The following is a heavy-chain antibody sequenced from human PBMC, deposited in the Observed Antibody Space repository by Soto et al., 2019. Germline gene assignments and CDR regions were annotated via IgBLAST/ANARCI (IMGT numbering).Heavy chain of an antibody. CDR3: ARDVAGHLAVAGTGDY. Sequence: QVQLGQSGAEVKKPGSSVKVSCKASGGTFSSYASSWVRQAPGQGLEWMGGIIPIFGTANYAQKFQGRVTITADDSTSTAYMELRSLRSEDTAVYYCARDVAGHLAVAGTGDYWGQGTLVTVSS. V-gene: IGHV1-69*01. CDR2: IIPIFGTA. D-gene: IGHD6-19*01. CDR1: GGTFSSYA. J-gene: IGHJ4*02.